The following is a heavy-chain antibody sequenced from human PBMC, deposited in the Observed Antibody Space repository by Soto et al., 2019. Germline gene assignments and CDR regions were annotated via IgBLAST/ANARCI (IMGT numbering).Heavy chain of an antibody. J-gene: IGHJ6*02. V-gene: IGHV1-3*01. Sequence: GASVKVSCKASGYTFTSYAMHWVRQAPGQRLEWMGWINAGNGNTKYSQKFQGRVTITRDTSASTAYMELSSLRSEDTAVYYCARDLQDRAVEMATPDYYYYYGMDVWGQGTTVTVSS. CDR1: GYTFTSYA. D-gene: IGHD5-12*01. CDR2: INAGNGNT. CDR3: ARDLQDRAVEMATPDYYYYYGMDV.